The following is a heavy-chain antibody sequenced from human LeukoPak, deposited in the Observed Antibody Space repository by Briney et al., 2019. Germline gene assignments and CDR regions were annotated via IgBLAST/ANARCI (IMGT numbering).Heavy chain of an antibody. J-gene: IGHJ6*03. Sequence: SETLSLTGTVSGGSISSYYWSWIRQPPGKGLEWIGYIYYSGSTNYNPSLKSRVTISVDTSKNQFSLKLSSVTAADTAVYYCAKGPGGYYYYMDVWGKGTTVTVSS. V-gene: IGHV4-59*01. CDR3: AKGPGGYYYYMDV. D-gene: IGHD2-8*02. CDR1: GGSISSYY. CDR2: IYYSGST.